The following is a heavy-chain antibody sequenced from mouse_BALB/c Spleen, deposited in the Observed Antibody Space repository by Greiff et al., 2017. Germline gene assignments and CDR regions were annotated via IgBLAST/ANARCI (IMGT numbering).Heavy chain of an antibody. D-gene: IGHD2-4*01. CDR1: GYTFTDYY. J-gene: IGHJ3*01. V-gene: IGHV1-77*01. CDR2: IYPGSGNT. CDR3: ARHEDTYDYDDGFAY. Sequence: VQLQQSGAELARPGASVKLSCKASGYTFTDYYINWVKQRTGQGLEWIGEIYPGSGNTYYNEKFKGKATLTADKSSSTAYMQLSSLTSEDSAVYFCARHEDTYDYDDGFAYWGQGTLVTVSA.